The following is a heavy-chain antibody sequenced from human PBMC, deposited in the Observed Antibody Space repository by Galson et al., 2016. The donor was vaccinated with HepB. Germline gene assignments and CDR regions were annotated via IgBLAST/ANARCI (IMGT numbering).Heavy chain of an antibody. Sequence: SVKVSCKASGYTFINDPIHWVRQAPGQGLEWMGRINTNTGKPTYAQGFTGRFVFSLDTSVSTAYLQIISLRADDTAVYYCARESSTDYSTTHSNWGRGTLVTVSS. CDR1: GYTFINDP. CDR3: ARESSTDYSTTHSN. V-gene: IGHV7-4-1*02. D-gene: IGHD6-13*01. CDR2: INTNTGKP. J-gene: IGHJ4*02.